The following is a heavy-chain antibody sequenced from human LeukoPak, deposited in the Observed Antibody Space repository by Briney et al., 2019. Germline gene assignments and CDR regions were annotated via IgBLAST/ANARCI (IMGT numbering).Heavy chain of an antibody. Sequence: TSETLSLTCTVSGGSISSSSYYWGWIRQPPGKGLEWIGSIYYSGSTYYNPSLKSRVTISVDTSKNQFSLKLSSVTAADTAVYYCASTYDLPPPGTRGYCSSTSCWDWFDPWGQGTLVTVSS. D-gene: IGHD2-2*01. CDR1: GGSISSSSYY. J-gene: IGHJ5*02. V-gene: IGHV4-39*07. CDR3: ASTYDLPPPGTRGYCSSTSCWDWFDP. CDR2: IYYSGST.